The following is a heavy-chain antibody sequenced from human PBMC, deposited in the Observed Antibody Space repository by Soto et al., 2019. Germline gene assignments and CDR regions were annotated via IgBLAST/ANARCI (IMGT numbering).Heavy chain of an antibody. CDR2: ISAYNGNT. D-gene: IGHD6-13*01. Sequence: GASVKVSCKASGYTFTSYGISWVRQAPGQRLEWMGWISAYNGNTNYAQKLQGRVTMTTDTSTSTAYMELRSLRSDDTAVYYCARVEYSSSWSYLGDAFDIWGQGTMVTVSS. J-gene: IGHJ3*02. CDR1: GYTFTSYG. V-gene: IGHV1-18*04. CDR3: ARVEYSSSWSYLGDAFDI.